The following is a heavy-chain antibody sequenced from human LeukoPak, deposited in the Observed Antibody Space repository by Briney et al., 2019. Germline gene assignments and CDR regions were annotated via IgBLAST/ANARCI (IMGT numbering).Heavy chain of an antibody. Sequence: GGSLRLSCTASGFTFGDYTMVWFRQAPGKGLEWVGFIRSRSDGEATEYAASVKGRFIISRDDSKSIAYLQMNSLKTEDTAVYYCTTMLSSTWLSGVPLSFDYWGQGTLVTVSS. CDR1: GFTFGDYT. CDR3: TTMLSSTWLSGVPLSFDY. V-gene: IGHV3-49*03. CDR2: IRSRSDGEAT. J-gene: IGHJ4*02. D-gene: IGHD6-13*01.